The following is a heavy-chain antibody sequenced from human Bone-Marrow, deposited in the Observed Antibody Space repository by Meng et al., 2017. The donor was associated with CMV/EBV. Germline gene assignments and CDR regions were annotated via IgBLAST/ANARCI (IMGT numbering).Heavy chain of an antibody. J-gene: IGHJ3*02. CDR3: ARGGQWLVPEFDI. Sequence: GGSLRLSCAVSGFTFRSYWMSWVRQAPGKGLEWVANIKQDGSEKYYVDSVKGRFTISRDNAKNSLYLQMNSLRTEDTAVYYCARGGQWLVPEFDIWGQGKMVTVSS. CDR1: GFTFRSYW. D-gene: IGHD6-19*01. V-gene: IGHV3-7*04. CDR2: IKQDGSEK.